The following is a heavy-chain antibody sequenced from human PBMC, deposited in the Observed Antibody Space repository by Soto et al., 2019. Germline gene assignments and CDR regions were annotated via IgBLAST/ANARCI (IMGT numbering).Heavy chain of an antibody. V-gene: IGHV3-30-3*01. D-gene: IGHD6-13*01. J-gene: IGHJ5*02. CDR1: GFTFSSYT. CDR2: ISYDGSGISYHGSNQ. Sequence: QVQLVESGGGVVQPGRSLRLSCAASGFTFSSYTMHWVRQAPGKGLEWVAVISYDGSGISYHGSNQYYADSVKGRFTISRDDSKNTVYLQLYSLRPEDTGVYYCARGPSSSTYNWFDPWGQGTLVTVSS. CDR3: ARGPSSSTYNWFDP.